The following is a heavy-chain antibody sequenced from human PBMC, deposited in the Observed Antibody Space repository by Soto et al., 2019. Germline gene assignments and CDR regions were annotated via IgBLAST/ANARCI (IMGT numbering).Heavy chain of an antibody. CDR2: VSGSGGST. Sequence: EVQLLESGGGLVQPGGSLRLSCAASGFTFSSYAMSWVRQAPGKGLEWVSFVSGSGGSTYYADSVKGRFTISRDNSKNTLHLQMHSLSGEDTAIYYCAKDWAGYCSGVSCGGFVDNWGQGTVVTVSS. V-gene: IGHV3-23*01. J-gene: IGHJ4*02. CDR3: AKDWAGYCSGVSCGGFVDN. D-gene: IGHD2-15*01. CDR1: GFTFSSYA.